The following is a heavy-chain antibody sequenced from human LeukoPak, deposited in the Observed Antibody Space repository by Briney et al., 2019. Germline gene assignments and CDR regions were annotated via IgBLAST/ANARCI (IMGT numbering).Heavy chain of an antibody. V-gene: IGHV4-34*01. CDR3: ASLTMIVVP. CDR1: GGSFSGSY. D-gene: IGHD3-22*01. CDR2: INHSGST. J-gene: IGHJ4*02. Sequence: PSETLSLTCAVYGGSFSGSYWSWLRQPPGKGLEWIGEINHSGSTNYSPSLKSRVTISVDTSKNQFSLKLSSVTAADTAVYYCASLTMIVVPWGQGTLVTVSS.